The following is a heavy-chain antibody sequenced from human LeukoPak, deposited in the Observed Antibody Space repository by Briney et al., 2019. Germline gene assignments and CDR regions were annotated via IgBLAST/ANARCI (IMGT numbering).Heavy chain of an antibody. V-gene: IGHV4-59*01. J-gene: IGHJ4*02. CDR2: INFSGNT. CDR3: ARSILYNSAWFLY. CDR1: GGSISNYY. D-gene: IGHD6-19*01. Sequence: SETLSLTCTVSGGSISNYYWSWIRQPPGKGLEWIGYINFSGNTNYNPSLKSRVTISLDTSKKQFSLKLTSVTAADTAVYYCARSILYNSAWFLYWGRGTLVTVSS.